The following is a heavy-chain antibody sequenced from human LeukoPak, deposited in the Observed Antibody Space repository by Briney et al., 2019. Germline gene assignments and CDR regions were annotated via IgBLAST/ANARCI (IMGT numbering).Heavy chain of an antibody. CDR1: GFTFSDYY. CDR2: ISSSSSYT. V-gene: IGHV3-11*05. D-gene: IGHD2-15*01. Sequence: GGSLRLSCAASGFTFSDYYMSWIRQAPGKGLEWVSYISSSSSYTNYADSVKGRFTISRDNAKNSLYLQMNSLRAEDTAVYYCARETRRDCSGGSCYLGDVWGQGTTVTVSS. CDR3: ARETRRDCSGGSCYLGDV. J-gene: IGHJ6*02.